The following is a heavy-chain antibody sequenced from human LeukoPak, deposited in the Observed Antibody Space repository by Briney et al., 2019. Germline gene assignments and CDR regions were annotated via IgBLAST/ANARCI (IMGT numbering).Heavy chain of an antibody. J-gene: IGHJ4*02. Sequence: GGSLRLSCAASGFKFDDYGMSWVRQAPGKRLEWVSGINWNGGSTGYADSVKGRFTISRDNAKNSLYLQMKSLRAEDTALYYCARDRLRFCSSTSCHTPFDFWGQGTLATVSS. D-gene: IGHD2-2*01. V-gene: IGHV3-20*04. CDR3: ARDRLRFCSSTSCHTPFDF. CDR2: INWNGGST. CDR1: GFKFDDYG.